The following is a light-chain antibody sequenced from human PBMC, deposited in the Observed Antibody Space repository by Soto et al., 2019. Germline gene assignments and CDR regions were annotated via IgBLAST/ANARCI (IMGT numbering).Light chain of an antibody. Sequence: DIQMTQSPSSLSASVGDRVIITCQASQDISNYLNWYQQKPGKAPKLLIYDASNLETGVPSRFSGSGSGTDFTFTISSLQPEDIATYYCQQYDNLRGVTFGPGTKVDIK. CDR2: DAS. V-gene: IGKV1-33*01. CDR3: QQYDNLRGVT. CDR1: QDISNY. J-gene: IGKJ3*01.